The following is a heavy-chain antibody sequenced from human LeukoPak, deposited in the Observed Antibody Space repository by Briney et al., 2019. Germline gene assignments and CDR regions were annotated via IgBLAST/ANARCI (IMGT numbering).Heavy chain of an antibody. Sequence: GSLRLSCAASEFTVSSNYMSWVRQAPGKGLEWVSAISGSGGSTYYADSVKGRFTISRDNSKNTLYLQMNSLRAEDTAVYYCAKEYDSSGYFDYWGQGTLVTVSP. CDR2: ISGSGGST. V-gene: IGHV3-23*01. J-gene: IGHJ4*02. D-gene: IGHD3-22*01. CDR1: EFTVSSNY. CDR3: AKEYDSSGYFDY.